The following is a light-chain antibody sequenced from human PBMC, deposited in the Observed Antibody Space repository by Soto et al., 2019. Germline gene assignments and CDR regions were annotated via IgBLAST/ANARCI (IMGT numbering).Light chain of an antibody. CDR1: QSVGNY. CDR2: DTS. V-gene: IGKV3-11*01. Sequence: EIVLTQSPVTLSLSPGERATLSCRASQSVGNYLAWYQHKPGRAPRLLIYDTSNRATGIPARFSGSGSGTDFTLSISNLAPEDFAVYYCQQRTDWALTFGGGTRVEI. J-gene: IGKJ4*01. CDR3: QQRTDWALT.